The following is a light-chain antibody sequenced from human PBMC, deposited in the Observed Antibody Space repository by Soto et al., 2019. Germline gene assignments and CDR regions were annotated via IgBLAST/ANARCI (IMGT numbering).Light chain of an antibody. J-gene: IGLJ1*01. V-gene: IGLV2-14*01. CDR3: SSYTSSSLYV. CDR1: SSDVGGYNY. CDR2: EVS. Sequence: QSALTQPASVSGSPGQSITISCTGTSSDVGGYNYVSWYQQHPGKAPKLMIYEVSNRPSGVSNRFSGSKSGNTASLTISGLQAEDEADYYCSSYTSSSLYVFGTGNQLTVL.